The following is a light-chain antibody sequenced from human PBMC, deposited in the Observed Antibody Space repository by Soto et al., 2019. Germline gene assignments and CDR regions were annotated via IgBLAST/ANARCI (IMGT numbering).Light chain of an antibody. CDR3: QKYNNWWT. J-gene: IGKJ1*01. CDR1: QSVSNN. CDR2: GAS. Sequence: EIVMTQSPATLSVSPGERATLSCRASQSVSNNLAWYQKKPGQAPRLLIYGASTRATGIPARFSGSGSGTEFTLTISSLLSEDFAVYYCQKYNNWWTFGQGTRVEIK. V-gene: IGKV3-15*01.